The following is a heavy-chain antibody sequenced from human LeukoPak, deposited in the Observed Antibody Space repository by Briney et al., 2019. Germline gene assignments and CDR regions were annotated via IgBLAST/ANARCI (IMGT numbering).Heavy chain of an antibody. CDR2: INHSGST. V-gene: IGHV4-34*01. J-gene: IGHJ4*02. D-gene: IGHD5-18*01. CDR1: GGSFSGYY. CDR3: ARGGYQLRGYSYGTILDY. Sequence: SETLSLTCTVYGGSFSGYYWSWIRQPPGKGPEWIGEINHSGSTNYNPSLKSRVTISVDTSKNQFSLKLTSVTAADTAVYYCARGGYQLRGYSYGTILDYWGEGTLVTV.